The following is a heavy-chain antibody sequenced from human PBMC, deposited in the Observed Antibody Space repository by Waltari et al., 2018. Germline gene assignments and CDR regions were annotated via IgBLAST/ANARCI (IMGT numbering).Heavy chain of an antibody. V-gene: IGHV3-23*01. CDR3: AKEIRPNDY. J-gene: IGHJ4*02. Sequence: EVQLLESGGGLVQPGGSLRLSCVVSGLTFSTSAMSWVRQAQGKGLEWVSSISISGGKMYYGDSVRCRFTISRDNSKNALYLQMNSLRAEDTAVYYCAKEIRPNDYWGQGTLVTVSS. CDR1: GLTFSTSA. CDR2: ISISGGKM.